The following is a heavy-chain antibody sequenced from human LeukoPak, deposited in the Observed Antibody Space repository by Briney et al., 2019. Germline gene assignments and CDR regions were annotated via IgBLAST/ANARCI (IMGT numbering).Heavy chain of an antibody. D-gene: IGHD2-21*02. Sequence: QSGGSLSLSCTASGFSFKKYGIHWVRQAPGKGREGGTFMQYDENDKFYADSVKGRFTMSRDNARTSLYLQMNSLRADDTAMYSCVRDNPRCCGVVPANIDDLWGQGTLVTVSS. CDR3: VRDNPRCCGVVPANIDDL. CDR1: GFSFKKYG. CDR2: MQYDENDK. V-gene: IGHV3-30*02. J-gene: IGHJ5*02.